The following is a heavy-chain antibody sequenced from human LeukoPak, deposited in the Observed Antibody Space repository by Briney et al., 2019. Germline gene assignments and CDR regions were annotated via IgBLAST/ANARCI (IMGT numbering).Heavy chain of an antibody. CDR3: ARGGSGSYYSVYYAVDV. CDR2: IYYSGTT. CDR1: GGSISSGGNF. J-gene: IGHJ6*02. D-gene: IGHD1-26*01. V-gene: IGHV4-31*03. Sequence: SETLSLTCTVSGGSISSGGNFWSWIRQRPGKGLEWIGFIYYSGTTYSNPSLKSRVAISADTSKNEFSLKLNSLTAADTAVYYCARGGSGSYYSVYYAVDVWGQGTMVTVS.